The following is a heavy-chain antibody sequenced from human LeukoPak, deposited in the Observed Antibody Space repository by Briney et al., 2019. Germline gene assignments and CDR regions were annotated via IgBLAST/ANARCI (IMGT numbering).Heavy chain of an antibody. Sequence: ASVKVSCKASGYSFTGYYIHWARQAPGQGLEWMGWINPDSGDTDYAQKFHGRVTMTRDTSIGTAYMELSWLTSDDTALYYCARDIRGVITWFDPWGQGTLVTVSS. CDR3: ARDIRGVITWFDP. J-gene: IGHJ5*02. CDR2: INPDSGDT. CDR1: GYSFTGYY. D-gene: IGHD3-10*01. V-gene: IGHV1-2*02.